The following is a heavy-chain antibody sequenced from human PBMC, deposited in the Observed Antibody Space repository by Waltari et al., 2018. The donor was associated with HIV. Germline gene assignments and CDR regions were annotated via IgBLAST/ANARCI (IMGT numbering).Heavy chain of an antibody. CDR1: GFRFGAHS. V-gene: IGHV3-49*04. CDR2: IRSKTYGGTT. CDR3: TKAVAGFYYFDY. D-gene: IGHD6-19*01. Sequence: EVQLVESGGGLVQPGRSLRLSCAASGFRFGAHSMSWVRQAPGKGLEWVGFIRSKTYGGTTEYAASVKGRFTISRDDSKSIAYLQMNSLKTEDTAVYYCTKAVAGFYYFDYWGQGTQVTVSS. J-gene: IGHJ4*02.